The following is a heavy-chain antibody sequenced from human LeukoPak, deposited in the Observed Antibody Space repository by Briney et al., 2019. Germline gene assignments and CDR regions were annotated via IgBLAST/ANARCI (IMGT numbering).Heavy chain of an antibody. D-gene: IGHD6-6*01. V-gene: IGHV4-4*07. CDR1: GFTFSSYA. Sequence: PGGSLRLSCAASGFTFSSYAMSWIRQPAGKGLEWIGRIYTSGSTNYNPSLKSRVTISVDTSKNQFSLKLSSVTAADTAVYYCARLACCSSRGPQNWFDPWGQGTLVTVSS. CDR3: ARLACCSSRGPQNWFDP. CDR2: IYTSGST. J-gene: IGHJ5*02.